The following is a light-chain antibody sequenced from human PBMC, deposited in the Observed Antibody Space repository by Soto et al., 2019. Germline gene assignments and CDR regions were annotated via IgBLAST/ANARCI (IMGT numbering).Light chain of an antibody. CDR2: EGS. CDR3: CSYAGSSPYVV. J-gene: IGLJ2*01. CDR1: SSDVGSYNL. Sequence: QSALTQPASVSGSPGQSITISCTGTSSDVGSYNLVSWYQQHPGKAPNLMIYEGSKRPLGVSKRFSGSKSGNTASLTISGLQAEDEADYYCCSYAGSSPYVVFGGGTKLTVL. V-gene: IGLV2-23*01.